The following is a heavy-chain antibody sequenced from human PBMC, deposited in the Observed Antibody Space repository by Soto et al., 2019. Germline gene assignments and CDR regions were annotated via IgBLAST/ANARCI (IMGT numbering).Heavy chain of an antibody. V-gene: IGHV3-33*01. Sequence: GGSLRLSCAASGFTFSSYGMHWVRQAPGKGLEWVAVIWYDGSNKYYADSVKGRFTISRDNSKNTLYLQMNSLRAEDTAVYYCAALGDYVEDAFDIWGQGTMVTVSS. CDR2: IWYDGSNK. D-gene: IGHD4-17*01. CDR1: GFTFSSYG. CDR3: AALGDYVEDAFDI. J-gene: IGHJ3*02.